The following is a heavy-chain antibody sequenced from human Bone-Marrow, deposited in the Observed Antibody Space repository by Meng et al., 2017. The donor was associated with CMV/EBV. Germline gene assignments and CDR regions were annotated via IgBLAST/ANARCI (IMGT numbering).Heavy chain of an antibody. J-gene: IGHJ6*02. CDR2: IYYSGST. CDR1: GGSISSGGYY. Sequence: SETLSLTCTVSGGSISSGGYYWSWIRQHPGKGLEWIGYIYYSGSTYYNPSLKSRVTISVDTSKNQFSLKLSSVTPADTAVYYCARDHRAAAGSYYYYGMDVWGQGTTVTVSS. V-gene: IGHV4-31*03. D-gene: IGHD6-13*01. CDR3: ARDHRAAAGSYYYYGMDV.